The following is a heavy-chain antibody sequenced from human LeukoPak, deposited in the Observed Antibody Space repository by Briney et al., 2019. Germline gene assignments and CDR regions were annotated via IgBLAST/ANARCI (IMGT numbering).Heavy chain of an antibody. CDR2: IYHSGST. Sequence: PSETLSLTCTVSGGSISSSSYYWGWIRQPPGKGLEWIGSIYHSGSTYYNPSLKSRVTISVDTSKNQFSLKLSSVTAADTAVYYCARDSRIAVAGTIDYWGQGTLVTVSS. D-gene: IGHD6-19*01. J-gene: IGHJ4*02. CDR3: ARDSRIAVAGTIDY. CDR1: GGSISSSSYY. V-gene: IGHV4-39*07.